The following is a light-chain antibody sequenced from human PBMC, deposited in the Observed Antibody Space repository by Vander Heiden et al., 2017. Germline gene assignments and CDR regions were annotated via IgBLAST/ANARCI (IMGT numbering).Light chain of an antibody. CDR2: WAS. J-gene: IGKJ5*01. V-gene: IGKV4-1*01. CDR1: QNILHSSNNKNY. Sequence: DIVMTQSPDALAVSLGERATFNCKSSQNILHSSNNKNYLAWYQQKPGQPPKLLIYWASTRESGVPDRFSGSGSGTDFSLTISSLQAEDVAVYYCQQYYSFPRTFGQGTRLEIK. CDR3: QQYYSFPRT.